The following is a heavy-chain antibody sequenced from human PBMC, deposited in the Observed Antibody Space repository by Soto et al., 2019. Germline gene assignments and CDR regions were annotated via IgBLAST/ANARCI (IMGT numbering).Heavy chain of an antibody. V-gene: IGHV3-33*01. CDR3: ASDYYGDYVGWFDP. J-gene: IGHJ5*02. CDR2: IWYDGSNK. D-gene: IGHD4-17*01. Sequence: QVQLVESGGGVVQPGRSLRLSCAASGFTFSSYGMHWVRQAPGKGLEWVAVIWYDGSNKYYADSVMGRFTISRDNSKNTLYLQMNSLRAEDTAVYYCASDYYGDYVGWFDPWGQGTLVTVSS. CDR1: GFTFSSYG.